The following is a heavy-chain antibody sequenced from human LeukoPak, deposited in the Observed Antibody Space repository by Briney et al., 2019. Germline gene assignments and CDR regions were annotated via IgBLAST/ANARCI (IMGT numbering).Heavy chain of an antibody. V-gene: IGHV3-53*01. CDR1: GFTVSSNY. J-gene: IGHJ4*02. CDR3: ARGLYSSSWFDY. Sequence: GGSLRLSCAASGFTVSSNYMSWVRQAPGKGLEWVSVIYSGGSTYYADSVKGRFTISRDNPKNTLYLQMNSLRAEDTAVYYCARGLYSSSWFDYWGQGTLVTVSS. CDR2: IYSGGST. D-gene: IGHD6-13*01.